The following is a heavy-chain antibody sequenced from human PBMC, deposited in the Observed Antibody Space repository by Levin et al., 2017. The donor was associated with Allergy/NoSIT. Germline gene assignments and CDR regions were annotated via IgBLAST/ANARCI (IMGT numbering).Heavy chain of an antibody. CDR1: GFTFSSYA. D-gene: IGHD2-15*01. CDR3: ARGVVVVVAAPTPYYMDV. Sequence: GGSLRLSCAASGFTFSSYAMHWVRQAPGKGLEWVAVISYDGSNKYYADSVKGRFTISRDNSKNTLYLQMNSLRAGDTAVYYCARGVVVVVAAPTPYYMDVWGKGTTVTVSS. V-gene: IGHV3-30-3*01. J-gene: IGHJ6*03. CDR2: ISYDGSNK.